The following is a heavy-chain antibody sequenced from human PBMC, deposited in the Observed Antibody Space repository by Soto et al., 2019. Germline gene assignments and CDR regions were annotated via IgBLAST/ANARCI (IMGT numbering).Heavy chain of an antibody. J-gene: IGHJ4*02. CDR2: IYYSGST. Sequence: SETLSLTCTVSGGSISSSSYYWGWIRQPPGKGLEWIGSIYYSGSTYYNPSLKSRVTISVDTSKNQFSLKLSSVTAADTAVYYCAGFIIAVAEPDYWGQGTLVTVSS. D-gene: IGHD6-19*01. V-gene: IGHV4-39*01. CDR1: GGSISSSSYY. CDR3: AGFIIAVAEPDY.